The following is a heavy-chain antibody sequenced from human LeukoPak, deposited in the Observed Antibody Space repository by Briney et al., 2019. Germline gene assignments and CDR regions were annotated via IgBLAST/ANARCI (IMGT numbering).Heavy chain of an antibody. CDR1: GGTFSSYA. CDR3: ARDRYDILTGYYQLNWFDP. J-gene: IGHJ5*02. Sequence: SVKVSCKASGGTFSSYAISWVRQAPGQGLEWMGGIIPIFGTANYAQKFQGRVTTTTDESTSTAYMELSSLRSEDTAVYYCARDRYDILTGYYQLNWFDPWGQGTLVTVSS. D-gene: IGHD3-9*01. CDR2: IIPIFGTA. V-gene: IGHV1-69*05.